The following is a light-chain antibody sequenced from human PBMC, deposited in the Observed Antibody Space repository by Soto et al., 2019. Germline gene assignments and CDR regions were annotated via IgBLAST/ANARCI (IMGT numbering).Light chain of an antibody. CDR2: DVT. CDR1: SSDVGGYNY. V-gene: IGLV2-14*01. CDR3: CSYTTSNTRQIV. Sequence: QSVLTQPASVSGSPGQSITISCTGTSSDVGGYNYVSWYQQQPGKAPKFMIYDVTNRPSGGSNRFSGSKSGNTASLTISGLQAEDEADYYCCSYTTSNTRQIVFGTGTTVPVL. J-gene: IGLJ1*01.